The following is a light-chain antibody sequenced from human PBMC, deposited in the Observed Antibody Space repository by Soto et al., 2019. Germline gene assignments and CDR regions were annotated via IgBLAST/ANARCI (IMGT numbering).Light chain of an antibody. V-gene: IGKV2-28*01. J-gene: IGKJ5*01. CDR1: ETLLHSNGYNY. CDR3: LQALSTLT. Sequence: DIVMTQSPLSLSVTPGEPATISCRCSETLLHSNGYNYVDWYLQKPGHPPQLLIYLGSNRASGVPDRFSGSGSGTDFTLKISRVEAEDVGEYYCLQALSTLTFGQGTRLEI. CDR2: LGS.